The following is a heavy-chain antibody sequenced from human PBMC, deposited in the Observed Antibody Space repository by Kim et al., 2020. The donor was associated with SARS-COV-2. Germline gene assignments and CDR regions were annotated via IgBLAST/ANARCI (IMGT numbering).Heavy chain of an antibody. D-gene: IGHD3-10*01. CDR3: ARGGYKLLWFGRPTLDY. CDR1: GFTFSSYS. V-gene: IGHV3-48*02. CDR2: ISSSSSTI. J-gene: IGHJ4*02. Sequence: GGSLRLSCAASGFTFSSYSMNWVRQAPGKGLEWVSYISSSSSTIYYADSVKGRFTISRDNAKNSLYLQMNSLRDEDTAVYYCARGGYKLLWFGRPTLDYWGQGTLVTVSS.